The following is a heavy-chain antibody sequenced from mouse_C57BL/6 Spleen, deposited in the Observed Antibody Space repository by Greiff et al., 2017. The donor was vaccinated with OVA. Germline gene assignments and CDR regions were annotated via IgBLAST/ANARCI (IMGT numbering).Heavy chain of an antibody. D-gene: IGHD1-1*01. J-gene: IGHJ1*03. Sequence: LVESGAELVKPGASVKLSCKASGYTFTSYWMHWVKQRPGRGLEWIGRIDPNSGGTKYNEKFKSKATLTVDKPSSTAYMQLSSLTSEDSAVYYCAREGITTVVARYFDVWGTGTTVTVSS. CDR1: GYTFTSYW. CDR3: AREGITTVVARYFDV. CDR2: IDPNSGGT. V-gene: IGHV1-72*01.